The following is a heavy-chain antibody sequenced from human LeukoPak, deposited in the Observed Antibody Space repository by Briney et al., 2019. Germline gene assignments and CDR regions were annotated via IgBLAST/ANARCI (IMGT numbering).Heavy chain of an antibody. CDR1: GFTFSSYA. CDR3: ANEIRPNDY. V-gene: IGHV3-23*01. D-gene: IGHD4-17*01. Sequence: PGGSLRLSCAASGFTFSSYAMSWVRQAPGKGLEWVSVISGSGGGTYYADAVKGRFTISRDNSKNTVYLQMNSLRAEDTAVYYCANEIRPNDYWGQGTPVTVSS. J-gene: IGHJ4*02. CDR2: ISGSGGGT.